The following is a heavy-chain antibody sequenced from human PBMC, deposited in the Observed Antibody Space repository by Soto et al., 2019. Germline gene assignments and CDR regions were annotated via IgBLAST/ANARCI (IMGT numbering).Heavy chain of an antibody. D-gene: IGHD2-2*01. J-gene: IGHJ3*02. CDR1: GGSISTYY. CDR2: VTYSGGP. Sequence: QVQVQKSGPGLVKPSETLSLTCTVSGGSISTYYWSWIRQHPGKGLEWLGYVTYSGGPTYNPPLSSRVTISVATSKKFSLNLTSVTAADTAVYYCARDAGYQLTGALDIWGQGTMVTVSS. CDR3: ARDAGYQLTGALDI. V-gene: IGHV4-59*01.